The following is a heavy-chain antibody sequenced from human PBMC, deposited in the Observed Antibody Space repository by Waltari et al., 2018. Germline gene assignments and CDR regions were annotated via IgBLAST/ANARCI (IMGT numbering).Heavy chain of an antibody. J-gene: IGHJ4*02. D-gene: IGHD6-6*01. Sequence: QVQLQQWGAGLLKPSETLSPTCAVYGGSFRGYYWSWIRQPPGKGLEWIGEINHSGSTNYNPSLKSRVTISVDTSKNQFSLKLSSVTAADTAVYYCARGRPYYFDYWGQGTLVTVSS. CDR3: ARGRPYYFDY. CDR1: GGSFRGYY. V-gene: IGHV4-34*01. CDR2: INHSGST.